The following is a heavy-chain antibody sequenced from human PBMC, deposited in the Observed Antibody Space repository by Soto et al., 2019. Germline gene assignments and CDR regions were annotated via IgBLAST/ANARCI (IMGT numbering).Heavy chain of an antibody. CDR1: GFPLCSYA. CDR2: ISGSGGST. J-gene: IGHJ4*02. CDR3: AKGLDSGWYDGTIFDY. D-gene: IGHD6-19*01. V-gene: IGHV3-23*01. Sequence: GGFLRLSCAASGFPLCSYAMSWVRPAPGKGLEWVSAISGSGGSTYYADSVKGRFTISRDNSKNTLYLQMNSLRAEDTAVYYCAKGLDSGWYDGTIFDYWGQGTLVTVSS.